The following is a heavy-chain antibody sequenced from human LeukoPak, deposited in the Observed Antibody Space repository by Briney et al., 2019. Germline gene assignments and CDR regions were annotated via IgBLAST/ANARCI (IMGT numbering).Heavy chain of an antibody. D-gene: IGHD3-10*01. J-gene: IGHJ4*02. CDR3: ARAEWFGEYRYYFDY. CDR2: INPNSGGT. V-gene: IGHV1-2*02. Sequence: ASVKVSCKASGYTFTGYYMHWVRQAPGQGLEWMGWINPNSGGTNYAQKFQGRVTMTRDTSISTAYMELSRLRSDDTAVYYCARAEWFGEYRYYFDYWGQGTPLTVSS. CDR1: GYTFTGYY.